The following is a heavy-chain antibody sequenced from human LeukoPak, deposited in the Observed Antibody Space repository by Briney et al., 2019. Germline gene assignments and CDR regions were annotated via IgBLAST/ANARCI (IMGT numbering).Heavy chain of an antibody. CDR3: ARGDGYQQEYYYYYMDV. CDR2: INQDGSEK. D-gene: IGHD6-13*01. Sequence: PGGSLRLSCAASGFTFSRYWMSWVRQAPGKGLEWVANINQDGSEKYYVDSVKGRFTISRDNAKNTLYLQMNSLRAEDTAVYYCARGDGYQQEYYYYYMDVWGKGTTVTVSS. CDR1: GFTFSRYW. J-gene: IGHJ6*03. V-gene: IGHV3-7*01.